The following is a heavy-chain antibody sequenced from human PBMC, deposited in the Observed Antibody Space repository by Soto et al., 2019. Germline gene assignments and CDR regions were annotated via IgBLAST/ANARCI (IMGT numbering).Heavy chain of an antibody. CDR1: GYTFTSNA. D-gene: IGHD3-22*01. Sequence: GASVKVSCKASGYTFTSNAMQWVRQAPGQRLEWMGWINAGNGNTKYSQKFQGRVTITRDTSASTAYMELSSLRSEDTAVYYCAKDYYDSSGYYPPALLFDYWGQGTLVTVSS. V-gene: IGHV1-3*01. CDR2: INAGNGNT. CDR3: AKDYYDSSGYYPPALLFDY. J-gene: IGHJ4*02.